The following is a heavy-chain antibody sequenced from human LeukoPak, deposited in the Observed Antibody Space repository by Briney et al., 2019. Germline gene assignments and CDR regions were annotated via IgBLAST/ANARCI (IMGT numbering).Heavy chain of an antibody. CDR2: INWNGGDI. D-gene: IGHD6-19*01. CDR1: GFTFDDYG. J-gene: IGHJ3*02. CDR3: ARDSKGSGWWTAFDI. Sequence: PGGSLRLSCVASGFTFDDYGMSWVRQVPGKGLEWVSGINWNGGDIGYADSVEGRFTISRDNDKNSLYPQMNSLRVEDTALYYCARDSKGSGWWTAFDIWGQGTRVTVSS. V-gene: IGHV3-20*04.